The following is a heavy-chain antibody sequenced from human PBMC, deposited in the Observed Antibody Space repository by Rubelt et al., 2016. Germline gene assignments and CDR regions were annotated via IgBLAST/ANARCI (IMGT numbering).Heavy chain of an antibody. V-gene: IGHV3-69-1*01. CDR2: ISSGSHI. CDR3: ARDFARSSTDV. Sequence: LTCAVSGGSINDNNWWSWVRQAPGKGLEWVSSISSGSHIYFADSVKGRFTISRDNAKNSLYLQMNSLRAEDTAVYYCARDFARSSTDVWGQGTTVTVSS. D-gene: IGHD6-13*01. J-gene: IGHJ6*02. CDR1: GGSINDNN.